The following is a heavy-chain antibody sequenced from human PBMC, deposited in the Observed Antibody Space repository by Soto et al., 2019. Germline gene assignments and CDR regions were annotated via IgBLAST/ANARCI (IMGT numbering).Heavy chain of an antibody. V-gene: IGHV3-23*01. J-gene: IGHJ4*02. CDR1: GFTFSSYA. Sequence: GGSLRLSCAASGFTFSSYAMSWVRQAPGKGLEWVSAISGSGGSTYYADSVKGRFTISRDNSKNTLYLQMNSLRAEDTAVYYCAARSSGWYRVYFDYWGQGTLVTVSS. D-gene: IGHD6-19*01. CDR2: ISGSGGST. CDR3: AARSSGWYRVYFDY.